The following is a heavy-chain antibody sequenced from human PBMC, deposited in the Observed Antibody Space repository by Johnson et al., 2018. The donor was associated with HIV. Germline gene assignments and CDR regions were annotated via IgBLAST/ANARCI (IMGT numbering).Heavy chain of an antibody. CDR2: IRSSGSTI. CDR1: GFTFSDYS. CDR3: ARVQIISGFNWHYYESSIDAVDI. J-gene: IGHJ3*02. D-gene: IGHD3-22*01. Sequence: QVQLVESGGVLVKPGGSLRVSCAASGFTFSDYSMSWIRQAPGKGLEWVSYIRSSGSTIYYADSVKGRFTISRDNAKNSLYLQMNSLRAEDTAVYYCARVQIISGFNWHYYESSIDAVDIWGQGTMVTVSS. V-gene: IGHV3-11*04.